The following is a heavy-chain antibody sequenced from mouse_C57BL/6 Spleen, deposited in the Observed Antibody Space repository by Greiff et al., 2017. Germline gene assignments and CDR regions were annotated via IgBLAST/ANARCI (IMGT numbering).Heavy chain of an antibody. CDR1: GYSITSGYY. Sequence: ESGPGLVKPSQSLSLTCSVTGYSITSGYYWNWIRQFPGNKLEWMGYISYDGSNNYNPSLKNRISITRDTSKNQFFLKLNSVTTEDTATYYGARGLCYDYEKNAMDYWGQGTSVTVSS. CDR3: ARGLCYDYEKNAMDY. J-gene: IGHJ4*01. V-gene: IGHV3-6*01. D-gene: IGHD2-4*01. CDR2: ISYDGSN.